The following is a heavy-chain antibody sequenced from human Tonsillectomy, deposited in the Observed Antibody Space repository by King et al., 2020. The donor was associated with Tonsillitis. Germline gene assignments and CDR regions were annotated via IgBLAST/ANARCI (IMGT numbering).Heavy chain of an antibody. V-gene: IGHV4-34*01. Sequence: VQLQQWGAGLLKPSETLSLTCAVYGGSFSGYYWSWIRQPPGKGLEWIGEINHSGSTNYNPSLKSRVTVSVDTSKNQFSLKLSSVTAADTAVYYCARLFYDYVWGSYRYSPFDYWGQGTLVTVSS. CDR3: ARLFYDYVWGSYRYSPFDY. J-gene: IGHJ4*02. D-gene: IGHD3-16*02. CDR1: GGSFSGYY. CDR2: INHSGST.